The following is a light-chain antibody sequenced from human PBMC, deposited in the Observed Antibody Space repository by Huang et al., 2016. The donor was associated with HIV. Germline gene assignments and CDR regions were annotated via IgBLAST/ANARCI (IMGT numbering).Light chain of an antibody. Sequence: DIVMTQSPASLAVSLGERATINCKSSQSIFYSTNNRNDLAGYQQKPGQSPKLLIYWASAGESGVPDRFTGGGSGTDFSLSISSLQAEDVALYYCQQYYSVPFTFGQGTKLDIK. CDR2: WAS. J-gene: IGKJ2*01. CDR3: QQYYSVPFT. V-gene: IGKV4-1*01. CDR1: QSIFYSTNNRND.